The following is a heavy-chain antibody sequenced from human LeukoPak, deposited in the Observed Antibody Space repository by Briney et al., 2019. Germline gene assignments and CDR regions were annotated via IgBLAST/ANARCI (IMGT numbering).Heavy chain of an antibody. D-gene: IGHD3-3*01. CDR2: IYHSGST. CDR1: GYSISSGYY. Sequence: SETLSLTCTVSGYSISSGYYWGWIRQPPGKGLEWIGSIYHSGSTYYNPSLKSRVTISVDTSKNQFSLKLSSVTAADTAVYFCASTYYDFWSGYSGAFDYWGQGTLVAVSS. J-gene: IGHJ4*02. CDR3: ASTYYDFWSGYSGAFDY. V-gene: IGHV4-38-2*02.